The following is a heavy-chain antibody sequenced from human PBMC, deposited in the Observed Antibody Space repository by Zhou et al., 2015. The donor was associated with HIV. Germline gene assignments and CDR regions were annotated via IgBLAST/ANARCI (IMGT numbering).Heavy chain of an antibody. V-gene: IGHV1-69*13. D-gene: IGHD5-12*01. CDR2: IIPIFGTA. J-gene: IGHJ4*02. Sequence: QVQLVQSGAEVKKPGASVKVSCKASGGTFSSYAISWVRQAPGQGLEWMGGIIPIFGTANYAQKFQGRVTITADESTSTAYMELSSLRSEDTAVYYCASHSVATNHAYYFDYWGQGTLVTVSX. CDR3: ASHSVATNHAYYFDY. CDR1: GGTFSSYA.